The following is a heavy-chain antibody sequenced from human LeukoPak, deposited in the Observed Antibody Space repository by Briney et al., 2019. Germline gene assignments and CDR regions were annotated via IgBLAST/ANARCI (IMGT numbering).Heavy chain of an antibody. Sequence: GGSLRLSCAASGFTFSSYAMSWVRQAPGKGLEWVAVISYDGSNKYYADSVRGRFTISRDNSKNTLYLQMNSLRAEDTAVYYCAKAETYYYGSGSYFPYYYYGIDVWGQGTTVTVSS. CDR2: ISYDGSNK. V-gene: IGHV3-30*18. J-gene: IGHJ6*02. CDR1: GFTFSSYA. CDR3: AKAETYYYGSGSYFPYYYYGIDV. D-gene: IGHD3-10*01.